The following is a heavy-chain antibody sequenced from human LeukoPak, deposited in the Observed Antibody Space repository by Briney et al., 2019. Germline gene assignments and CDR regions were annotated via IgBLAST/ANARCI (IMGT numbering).Heavy chain of an antibody. V-gene: IGHV4-61*01. J-gene: IGHJ5*02. CDR2: IYYSGST. CDR1: GGSVSSGSYY. CDR3: ARVLLLWFGELLPGWFDP. D-gene: IGHD3-10*01. Sequence: SETLSLTCTVSGGSVSSGSYYWSWIRQPPGKGLEWLGYIYYSGSTNYNPSLTSRVTLSVDTSKNQFSLKLSSVTAAGTAVYYCARVLLLWFGELLPGWFDPWGQGTLVTVSS.